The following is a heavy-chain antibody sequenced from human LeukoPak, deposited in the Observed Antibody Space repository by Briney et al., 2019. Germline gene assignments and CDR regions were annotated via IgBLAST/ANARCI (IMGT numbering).Heavy chain of an antibody. CDR1: GFTFSSYS. CDR2: ISSSSSYI. CDR3: ARAQTYYGSGSYLY. Sequence: PGGSLRLSCAASGFTFSSYSMNCVRQAPGKGLEWVSSISSSSSYIYYADSVKGRFTISRDNAKNSLYLQMNSLRDEDTAVYYCARAQTYYGSGSYLYWGQGTLVTVSS. D-gene: IGHD3-10*01. J-gene: IGHJ4*02. V-gene: IGHV3-21*01.